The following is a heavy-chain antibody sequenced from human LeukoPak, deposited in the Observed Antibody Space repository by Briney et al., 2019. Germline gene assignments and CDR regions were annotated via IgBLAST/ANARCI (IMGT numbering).Heavy chain of an antibody. D-gene: IGHD1-26*01. V-gene: IGHV3-64*02. J-gene: IGHJ5*02. Sequence: GGSLRLSCAASGFTFSTYSMHWVRQSPGKGLEYVSAISGNGGSTFYADSVKGRFTISRDNSMNTLYLQIGSLRAEDMAVYYCAREVPQSRELLFDPWGRGTLVTVSS. CDR3: AREVPQSRELLFDP. CDR2: ISGNGGST. CDR1: GFTFSTYS.